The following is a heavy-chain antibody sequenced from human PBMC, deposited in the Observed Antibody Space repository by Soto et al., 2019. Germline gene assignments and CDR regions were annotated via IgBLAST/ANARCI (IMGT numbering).Heavy chain of an antibody. CDR2: IYYIGST. Sequence: SETLSLTCTVSGGSISSSSYYWGWIRQPPGKGLEWIGSIYYIGSTYYNPSLKSRVTISVDTSKSQFSLKLSSVTAADTAVYYCARGELHYGMDVCGQGTTVTVSS. CDR3: ARGELHYGMDV. D-gene: IGHD3-16*01. J-gene: IGHJ6*02. V-gene: IGHV4-39*01. CDR1: GGSISSSSYY.